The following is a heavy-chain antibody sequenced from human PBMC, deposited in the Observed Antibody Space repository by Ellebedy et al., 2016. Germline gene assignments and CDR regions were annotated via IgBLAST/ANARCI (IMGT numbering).Heavy chain of an antibody. D-gene: IGHD3-10*01. CDR2: VVGSGERT. CDR3: ANVGGSGSYYNGY. CDR1: GFTFSSHA. J-gene: IGHJ4*02. Sequence: GGSLRLSCAASGFTFSSHAMSWVRQAPGKGPEWVSAVVGSGERTFYADSVKGRFTISRDNSKNRLYLQMSSLKVEDTATYYCANVGGSGSYYNGYWGLGTLVTVSS. V-gene: IGHV3-23*01.